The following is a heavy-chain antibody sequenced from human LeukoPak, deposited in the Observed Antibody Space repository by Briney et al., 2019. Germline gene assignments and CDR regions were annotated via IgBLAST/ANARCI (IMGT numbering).Heavy chain of an antibody. CDR1: GGSFSGYY. D-gene: IGHD2-2*02. Sequence: SETLSLTCAVYGGSFSGYYWSWIRQPPGKGLEWIGEINHSGSTNCNPSLKSRVTISVDTSKNQFSLKLSSVTAADTAVYYCARVPAAINRMRQQLVSYYFDYWGQGTLVTVS. CDR3: ARVPAAINRMRQQLVSYYFDY. J-gene: IGHJ4*02. V-gene: IGHV4-34*01. CDR2: INHSGST.